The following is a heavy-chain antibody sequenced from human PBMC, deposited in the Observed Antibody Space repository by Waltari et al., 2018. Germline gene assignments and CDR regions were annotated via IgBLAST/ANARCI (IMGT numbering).Heavy chain of an antibody. CDR2: MGGSGRST. Sequence: EVQLVESGGGLVRPGGSLRLSCAASGFTFSSYAMSWVRQAPGKGLEWVSSMGGSGRSTYYTDSVKGRYTISRDNSKDMLYLQMNSVRAEDTAVYYCAKGDSLSWFDPWDQGTLVTVSS. V-gene: IGHV3-23*04. CDR3: AKGDSLSWFDP. CDR1: GFTFSSYA. D-gene: IGHD2-15*01. J-gene: IGHJ5*02.